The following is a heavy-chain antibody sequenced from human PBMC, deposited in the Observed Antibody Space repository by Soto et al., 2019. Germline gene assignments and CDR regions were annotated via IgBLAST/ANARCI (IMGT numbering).Heavy chain of an antibody. J-gene: IGHJ4*02. V-gene: IGHV4-34*01. CDR1: GGSFSGYY. CDR2: INHSGST. D-gene: IGHD3-22*01. Sequence: SETLSLTCAVYGGSFSGYYWSWIRQPPGKGLEWIGEINHSGSTNYSPSLKSRDTISVDTSKNQFSLRLSSVTAADTAVYYCARDPNYYDGSGPRGPFDYWGQGTLVTVSS. CDR3: ARDPNYYDGSGPRGPFDY.